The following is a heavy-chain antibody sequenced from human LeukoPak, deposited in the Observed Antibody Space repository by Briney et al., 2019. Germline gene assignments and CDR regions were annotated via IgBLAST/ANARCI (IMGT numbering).Heavy chain of an antibody. Sequence: SETLSLTRTVSGGSISSSSYYWGWIPQPPGKGLEWIGTFYYSGSTYYNSSLKSRVTISVDTSKNQFSLKLRSVTAADTAVYYCVRHLGPAQIHSYFGYWGQGTLVTVSS. V-gene: IGHV4-39*01. D-gene: IGHD2-2*01. CDR3: VRHLGPAQIHSYFGY. J-gene: IGHJ4*02. CDR1: GGSISSSSYY. CDR2: FYYSGST.